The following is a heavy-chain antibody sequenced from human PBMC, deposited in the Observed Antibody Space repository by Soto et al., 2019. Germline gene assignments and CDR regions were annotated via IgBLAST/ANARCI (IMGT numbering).Heavy chain of an antibody. J-gene: IGHJ4*02. CDR3: AKGYYDSSGYYDVEPYYFDY. CDR2: ISGSGCST. Sequence: GGSLRLSCAASGFTFSSYAMSWVRQAPGKGLEWVSAISGSGCSTYYADSVKGRFTISRDNSKNTLYLQMNSLRAEDTAVYYCAKGYYDSSGYYDVEPYYFDYWGQGTLVTVSS. D-gene: IGHD3-22*01. CDR1: GFTFSSYA. V-gene: IGHV3-23*01.